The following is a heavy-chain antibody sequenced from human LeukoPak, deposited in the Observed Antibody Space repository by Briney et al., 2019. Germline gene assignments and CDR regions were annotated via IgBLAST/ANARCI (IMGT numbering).Heavy chain of an antibody. J-gene: IGHJ6*03. V-gene: IGHV3-53*01. Sequence: PGGSLRLSCAASGLTVSNNYMSWVRQAPGKWLEWVSAIYTSGHSVYADSVKGRFIISKDNSDNTLYLQMNSLRAADTAIYYCARSGFWDGYSYYYMDVWGKGTTVTVSS. CDR1: GLTVSNNY. CDR3: ARSGFWDGYSYYYMDV. D-gene: IGHD3-3*01. CDR2: IYTSGHS.